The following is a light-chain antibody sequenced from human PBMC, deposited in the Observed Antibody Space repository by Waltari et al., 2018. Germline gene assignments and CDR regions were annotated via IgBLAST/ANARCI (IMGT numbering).Light chain of an antibody. CDR3: YSTDSSGNHRV. CDR2: DDS. CDR1: ALPKKY. Sequence: SYELTQPPSVSVSPRQTARITCSGAALPKKYAYWYQQKSGQAPVLVIYDDSKRPSGIPERFSGSSSGTMATLTISGAQVEDEADYYCYSTDSSGNHRVFGGGTKLTVL. V-gene: IGLV3-10*01. J-gene: IGLJ2*01.